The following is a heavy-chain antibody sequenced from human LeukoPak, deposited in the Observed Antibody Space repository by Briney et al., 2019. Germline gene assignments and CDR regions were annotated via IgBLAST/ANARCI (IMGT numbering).Heavy chain of an antibody. Sequence: PGGSLRLSCAASGFTFSSYSMNWVRQAPGKWLEWVSSISSSSSYIYYADSVKGRFTISRDNAKNSLYLQMNSLRAEDTAVYYCARVVGATKGSLFDYWGQGTLVTVSS. D-gene: IGHD1-26*01. V-gene: IGHV3-21*01. CDR3: ARVVGATKGSLFDY. CDR1: GFTFSSYS. J-gene: IGHJ4*02. CDR2: ISSSSSYI.